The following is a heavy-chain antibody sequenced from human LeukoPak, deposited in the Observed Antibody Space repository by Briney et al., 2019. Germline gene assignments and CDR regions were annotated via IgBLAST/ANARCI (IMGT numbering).Heavy chain of an antibody. CDR3: ARGGLVFGY. J-gene: IGHJ4*02. D-gene: IGHD2-2*01. V-gene: IGHV3-53*01. Sequence: GGSLRLSCAASGFTFSSYWMSWVRQAPGKGLEWVSVLYSGGSTYYADSVKGRFTISRDNSKNTLYLQMNSLRAEDTAVYYCARGGLVFGYWGQGTLVTVSS. CDR1: GFTFSSYW. CDR2: LYSGGST.